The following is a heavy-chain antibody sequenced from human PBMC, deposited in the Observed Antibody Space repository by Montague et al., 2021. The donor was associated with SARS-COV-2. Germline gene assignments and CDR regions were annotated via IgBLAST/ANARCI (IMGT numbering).Heavy chain of an antibody. Sequence: SETLSLTCTVSGGSIGTYYCYWIRQSPGKGLEWLGYIYYTGSTKXSPSLKSRVTISMDTSRDQLSLRLKSVTAADTAVYYCARDNYGDWGYYGLDVWGQGTTVIVSS. CDR1: GGSIGTYY. V-gene: IGHV4-59*01. CDR2: IYYTGST. CDR3: ARDNYGDWGYYGLDV. D-gene: IGHD4-17*01. J-gene: IGHJ6*02.